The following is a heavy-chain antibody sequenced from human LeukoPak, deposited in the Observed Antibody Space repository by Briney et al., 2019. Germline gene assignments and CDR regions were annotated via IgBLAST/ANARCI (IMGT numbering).Heavy chain of an antibody. Sequence: GRSLRLSCAASGFTFDDYAMHWVRQAPGKGLEWVSGISWNSGSIGYADSVKGRFTISRDNAKNSLYLQTNSLRAEDTALYYCAKGLQQWLVGMAFDYWGQGTLVTVSS. J-gene: IGHJ4*02. CDR2: ISWNSGSI. V-gene: IGHV3-9*01. CDR3: AKGLQQWLVGMAFDY. CDR1: GFTFDDYA. D-gene: IGHD6-19*01.